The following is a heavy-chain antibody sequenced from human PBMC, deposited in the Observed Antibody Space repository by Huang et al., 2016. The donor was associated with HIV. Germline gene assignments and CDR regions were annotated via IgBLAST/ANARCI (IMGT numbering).Heavy chain of an antibody. J-gene: IGHJ4*02. V-gene: IGHV5-51*03. CDR1: GYSFTSYW. D-gene: IGHD1-1*01. CDR3: ARRGAPTGLYYFDT. Sequence: EVQLVQSGAEVKKPGESLKISCKGSGYSFTSYWIGWVRQMPGKGLEWMGLVYPDDSEARDSPSFQGQVTISAYLQWSSLKASDTAMYYCARRGAPTGLYYFDTWGQGTLVTVSS. CDR2: VYPDDSEA.